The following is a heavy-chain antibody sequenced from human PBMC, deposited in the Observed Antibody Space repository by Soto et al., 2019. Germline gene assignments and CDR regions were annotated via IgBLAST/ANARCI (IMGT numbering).Heavy chain of an antibody. Sequence: PGGSLRLSCAASGFTFSNYDINWVRQAPGKGPEWISHISSSGGIIYYADSVKGRFTISRDNAKNSLYLQMNSLRGEDTAVYYCAREGSVSSSDYYAYYYGMDVWGQGTTGTVSS. V-gene: IGHV3-48*03. CDR2: ISSSGGII. D-gene: IGHD3-10*01. CDR3: AREGSVSSSDYYAYYYGMDV. CDR1: GFTFSNYD. J-gene: IGHJ6*02.